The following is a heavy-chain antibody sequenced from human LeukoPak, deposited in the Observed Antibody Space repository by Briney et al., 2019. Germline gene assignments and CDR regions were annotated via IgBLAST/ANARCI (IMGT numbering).Heavy chain of an antibody. Sequence: ASVKVSCKASGYTFTGYGISWVRQAPGQGLEWLGWINPNSGGTDYAQKFQGRVTMTRDTSISTAYMELSRLRSDDTAVYYCAREWVDDAFDIWGQGTMVTVSS. CDR3: AREWVDDAFDI. CDR2: INPNSGGT. D-gene: IGHD1-26*01. J-gene: IGHJ3*02. CDR1: GYTFTGYG. V-gene: IGHV1-2*02.